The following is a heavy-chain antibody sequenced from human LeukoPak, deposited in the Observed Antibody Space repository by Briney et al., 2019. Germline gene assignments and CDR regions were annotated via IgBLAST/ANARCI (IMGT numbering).Heavy chain of an antibody. Sequence: SETLSLTCTVSGGSIRSSSYYRAWIRQPPGKGLEWIGSMDYSESSDYNPSLKSRLTISADTSKNQFSLKLSSVTAADTAVYYCARSELLWFGGVNSGFDYWGQGTLVTVSS. CDR2: MDYSESS. CDR3: ARSELLWFGGVNSGFDY. D-gene: IGHD3-10*01. V-gene: IGHV4-39*07. J-gene: IGHJ4*02. CDR1: GGSIRSSSYY.